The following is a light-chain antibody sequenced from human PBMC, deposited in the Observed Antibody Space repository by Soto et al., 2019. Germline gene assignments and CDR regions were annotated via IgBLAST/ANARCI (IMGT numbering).Light chain of an antibody. CDR2: GAS. V-gene: IGKV3-15*01. CDR1: QSVSSN. CDR3: QQYNNWPLFT. J-gene: IGKJ3*01. Sequence: EIVMTQSPATLSVSPGERATLSCRASQSVSSNLAGYQQKPGQAPRLLIYGASTRATGIPARFSGSWSGTEFTLTISSLQSEDFAVYYCQQYNNWPLFTFGPGTKVDIK.